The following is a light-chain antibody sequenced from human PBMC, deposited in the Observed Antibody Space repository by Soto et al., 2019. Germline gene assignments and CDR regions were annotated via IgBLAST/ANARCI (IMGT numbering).Light chain of an antibody. Sequence: QSALTQPASVSGSPGQSFTISCTGTSSDVGGYNYVSWYQQHPGKAPKLIIYDISNRPSGVSDRFSGSKSGNTASLTITGLQTEDEADYYCSSYSISSTYVFGTGTKLTVL. CDR1: SSDVGGYNY. J-gene: IGLJ1*01. CDR3: SSYSISSTYV. V-gene: IGLV2-14*01. CDR2: DIS.